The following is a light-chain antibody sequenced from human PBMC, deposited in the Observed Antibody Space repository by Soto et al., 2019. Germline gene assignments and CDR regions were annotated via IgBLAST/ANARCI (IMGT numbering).Light chain of an antibody. CDR1: QSVRSNY. CDR2: GAS. CDR3: QHYDSSAYT. J-gene: IGKJ2*01. Sequence: EFVLTQSPGTLSLSPGERATLSCRASQSVRSNYLAWYQQKPGQSPRLLIYGASNRATGIPDRFSGSGSGTDFTLTISRLEPEDFAVFYCQHYDSSAYTFGQGTTLEIK. V-gene: IGKV3-20*01.